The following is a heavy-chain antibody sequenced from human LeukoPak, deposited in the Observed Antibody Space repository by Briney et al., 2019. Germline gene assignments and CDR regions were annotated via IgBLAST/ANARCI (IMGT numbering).Heavy chain of an antibody. V-gene: IGHV1-69*05. J-gene: IGHJ3*02. CDR3: ARGQLVGATTRGAFDI. Sequence: ASVKVSCKASGGTFSSYAISWVRQAPGQGLEWMGGIIPIFGTANYAQTFQGRVTITTDESTSTAYMELSSVRSEDTAVYYCARGQLVGATTRGAFDIWGQGTMVTVSS. D-gene: IGHD1-26*01. CDR2: IIPIFGTA. CDR1: GGTFSSYA.